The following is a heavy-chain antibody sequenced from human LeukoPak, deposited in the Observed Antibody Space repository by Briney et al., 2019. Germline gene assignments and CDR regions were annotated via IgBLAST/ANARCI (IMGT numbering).Heavy chain of an antibody. CDR3: ARDLSEWWSQFNRFDP. D-gene: IGHD2-15*01. J-gene: IGHJ5*02. CDR2: INPNSGGT. Sequence: ASVKVSCKASGYTFTGYYMHWVRQAPGQGLEWMGWINPNSGGTNYAQKFQGRVTMTRDTSISTAYMELSRLRSDDTAVYYCARDLSEWWSQFNRFDPWGQGTLVTVSS. CDR1: GYTFTGYY. V-gene: IGHV1-2*02.